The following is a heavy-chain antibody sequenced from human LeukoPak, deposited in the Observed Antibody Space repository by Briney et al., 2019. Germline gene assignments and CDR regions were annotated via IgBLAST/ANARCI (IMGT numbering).Heavy chain of an antibody. CDR2: ISGSGGST. D-gene: IGHD4-17*01. J-gene: IGHJ4*02. V-gene: IGHV3-23*01. Sequence: GGSLRLSCAASGFTFSSYAMSWVRQAPGKGLEWVPAISGSGGSTYYADSVKGRFTISRDNSKNTLYLQMNSLRAEDTAVYCCAGDQGQLLRYDYWGQGTLVTVSS. CDR1: GFTFSSYA. CDR3: AGDQGQLLRYDY.